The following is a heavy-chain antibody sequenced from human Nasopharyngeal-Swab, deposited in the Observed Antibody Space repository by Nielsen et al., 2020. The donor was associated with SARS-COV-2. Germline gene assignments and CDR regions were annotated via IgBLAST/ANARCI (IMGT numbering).Heavy chain of an antibody. V-gene: IGHV3-53*01. Sequence: GESLKISCAASGFTVSNYYVSWVRQAPGKGLEYVSVIYSDGSTYYPDSVKGRFTIFRDNSKNTIYLQMNSLRADDTAVYYCVREDYHTHYVYFQHWGQGTVVTVSS. D-gene: IGHD3-9*01. J-gene: IGHJ1*01. CDR3: VREDYHTHYVYFQH. CDR2: IYSDGST. CDR1: GFTVSNYY.